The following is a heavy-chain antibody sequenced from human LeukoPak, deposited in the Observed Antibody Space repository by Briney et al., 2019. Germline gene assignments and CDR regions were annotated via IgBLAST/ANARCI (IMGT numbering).Heavy chain of an antibody. CDR3: AKGRSSSWYYYFDC. CDR1: GFTFSSYA. D-gene: IGHD6-13*01. CDR2: ISGSGGDI. V-gene: IGHV3-23*01. J-gene: IGHJ4*02. Sequence: GGSLRLSCAASGFTFSSYAMSWVRQAPGKGLGWVSGISGSGGDIYYADSVKGPFTISRDNSKNTLYLQMNSLRAEDTAVYYCAKGRSSSWYYYFDCWGQGTLVTVSS.